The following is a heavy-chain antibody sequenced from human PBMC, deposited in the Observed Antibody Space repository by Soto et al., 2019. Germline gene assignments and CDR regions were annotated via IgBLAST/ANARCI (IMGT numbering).Heavy chain of an antibody. D-gene: IGHD3-16*01. Sequence: EVQLVESGGGLVKPGGSLRLSCAASGFTFSNAWMNWVRQAPGKGLEWVGRIKSKTDGGTTDYAAPVKDRFTISRDASKNKLDLQMNSRKTEDAAVYNCTTGRGDIPYWGQGNMFTVSS. J-gene: IGHJ4*02. CDR3: TTGRGDIPY. V-gene: IGHV3-15*07. CDR1: GFTFSNAW. CDR2: IKSKTDGGTT.